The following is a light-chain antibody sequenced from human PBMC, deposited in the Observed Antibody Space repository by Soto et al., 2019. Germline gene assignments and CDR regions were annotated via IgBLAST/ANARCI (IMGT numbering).Light chain of an antibody. V-gene: IGKV1-5*03. CDR3: QQYNSYST. Sequence: DIEMTQSPSTLSASVGDRVTITCRASQSIISWLACYEQKLGKAPKLLSYETTSLESGVPFGFSGSGSRTYFTITISSLQTEDIGTYYCQQYNSYSTFDQGTKVEIK. CDR2: ETT. CDR1: QSIISW. J-gene: IGKJ1*01.